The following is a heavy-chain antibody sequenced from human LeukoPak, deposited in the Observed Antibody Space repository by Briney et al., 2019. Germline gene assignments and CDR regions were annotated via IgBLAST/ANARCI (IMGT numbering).Heavy chain of an antibody. J-gene: IGHJ4*02. D-gene: IGHD5/OR15-5a*01. CDR2: IYYRGST. CDR3: ARLGDTVSTDRYFDY. V-gene: IGHV4-39*01. Sequence: SETLSLTCSVSGGSISSYYWGWIRQPPGKGLEWIGSIYYRGSTFYNPSLKSRVTLSVDTSKNQFSLKLSSVTAADTAVYYCARLGDTVSTDRYFDYWGQGTLVTVSS. CDR1: GGSISSYY.